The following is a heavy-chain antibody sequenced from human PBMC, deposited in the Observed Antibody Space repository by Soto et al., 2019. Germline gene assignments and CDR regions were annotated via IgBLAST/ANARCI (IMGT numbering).Heavy chain of an antibody. J-gene: IGHJ4*02. CDR1: GFTFSSYE. Sequence: GRSLRLSCAASGFTFSSYEMNWVRQAPGKGLEWISYISSSGSYKYNADSVKGRFTISRDNAKNSLYLQMESLRAEDTAVYCCARRGRGFSGYDSAFDSWGQGALVTVS. CDR2: ISSSGSYK. V-gene: IGHV3-48*03. CDR3: ARRGRGFSGYDSAFDS. D-gene: IGHD5-12*01.